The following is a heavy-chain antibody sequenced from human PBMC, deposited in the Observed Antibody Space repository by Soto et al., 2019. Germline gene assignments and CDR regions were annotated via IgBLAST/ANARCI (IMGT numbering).Heavy chain of an antibody. V-gene: IGHV3-7*05. CDR3: ARRDARITIFGVVINENNWFDP. CDR2: IKQSGSEK. D-gene: IGHD3-3*01. CDR1: GFTLSSYW. Sequence: GGSLRLSCTASGFTLSSYWMSWVRQAPGKGLEWVANIKQSGSEKYYVDSVKGRFTISRDNAKNSLYLQMNSLRAEDTAVYYCARRDARITIFGVVINENNWFDPWGQGTLVTVSS. J-gene: IGHJ5*02.